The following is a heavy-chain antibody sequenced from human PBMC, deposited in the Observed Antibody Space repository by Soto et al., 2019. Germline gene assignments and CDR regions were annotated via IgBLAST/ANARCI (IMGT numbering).Heavy chain of an antibody. D-gene: IGHD5-12*01. CDR2: IYYSGVT. V-gene: IGHV4-39*01. Sequence: QLQLQESGPGLVKPSETLSLTCTVSGGSISSSSYFWGWIRQPPGKGLEWIGSIYYSGVTYYNPSLKSRVTISVDTSKNQFSLRLSSVTATDTAVYYCASLSGDIPYVEYFQHWGLCTLVTVSS. J-gene: IGHJ1*01. CDR3: ASLSGDIPYVEYFQH. CDR1: GGSISSSSYF.